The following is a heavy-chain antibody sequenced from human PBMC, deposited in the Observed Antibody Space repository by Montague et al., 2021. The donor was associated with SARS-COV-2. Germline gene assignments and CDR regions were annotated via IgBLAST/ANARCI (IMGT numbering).Heavy chain of an antibody. J-gene: IGHJ4*02. Sequence: SETLSLTCAVLGGSLSNNYWTWVRQPPGKGLEWIGEVNQSGGTTNYNPSLRGRVKISVDRSSNQMSLNLESVTAADTAVYYCARGPLYFEGFDSWGPGILVAVSS. CDR1: GGSLSNNY. D-gene: IGHD3-9*01. CDR2: VNQSGGTT. CDR3: ARGPLYFEGFDS. V-gene: IGHV4-34*01.